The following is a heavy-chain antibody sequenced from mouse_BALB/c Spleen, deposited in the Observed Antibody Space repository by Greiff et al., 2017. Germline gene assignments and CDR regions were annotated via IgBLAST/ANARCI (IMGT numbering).Heavy chain of an antibody. CDR1: GFTFSSYA. CDR3: ARAGEHEAMDN. J-gene: IGHJ4*01. Sequence: VQLKESGGGLVKPGGSLKLSCAASGFTFSSYATSWVRQTPEKRLEWVASISSGGSTYYPDSVKGRFTISRDNARNILYLHISSLRSEDTAMYYCARAGEHEAMDNCGEGTSDTVSS. CDR2: ISSGGST. V-gene: IGHV5-6-5*01.